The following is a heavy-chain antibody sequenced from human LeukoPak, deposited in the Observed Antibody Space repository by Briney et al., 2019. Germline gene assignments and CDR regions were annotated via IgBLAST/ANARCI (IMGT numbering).Heavy chain of an antibody. CDR3: AKDTIKVTTIRRVPHYTDV. Sequence: ARSLRLSCAASGFTFSSYAMHWVRQAPGKGLEWVAVISYDGSNKYYADSVKGRFTIYRDNSKNTLYLQMNSLRAEDTAVYYCAKDTIKVTTIRRVPHYTDVWGKGTTVTISS. CDR2: ISYDGSNK. V-gene: IGHV3-30*04. CDR1: GFTFSSYA. J-gene: IGHJ6*03. D-gene: IGHD5-12*01.